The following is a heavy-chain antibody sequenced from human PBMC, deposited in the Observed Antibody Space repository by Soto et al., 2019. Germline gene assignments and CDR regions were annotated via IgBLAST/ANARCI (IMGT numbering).Heavy chain of an antibody. CDR1: GGSISSDDYY. J-gene: IGHJ5*02. CDR2: MYYTGNR. Sequence: PSETLSLTCTVSGGSISSDDYYWSWIRQPPGKGLEWIGAMYYTGNRNYNPSLESRVTMSVDTSKNQFSLKLSSVTPTDTAVYYCARRSSSSLGSLFDPWGRGILVTVSS. V-gene: IGHV4-30-4*01. D-gene: IGHD6-6*01. CDR3: ARRSSSSLGSLFDP.